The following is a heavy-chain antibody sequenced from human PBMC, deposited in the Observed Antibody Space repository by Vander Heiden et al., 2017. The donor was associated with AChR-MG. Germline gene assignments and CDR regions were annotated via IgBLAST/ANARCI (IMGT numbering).Heavy chain of an antibody. CDR2: IRKKAFGGTR. CDR1: GFNFAESG. J-gene: IGHJ4*02. Sequence: EVQLVVSGGGLEQPGRSLRLSCRASGFNFAESGKNWVRQAPGKGLEWVSSIRKKAFGGTREYAASVKDRFIISRDNSESIAYLQMNSLKTEDTAVYYCTRADTVVGAAYYFDFWDQGTLVTVSS. CDR3: TRADTVVGAAYYFDF. V-gene: IGHV3-49*04. D-gene: IGHD1-26*01.